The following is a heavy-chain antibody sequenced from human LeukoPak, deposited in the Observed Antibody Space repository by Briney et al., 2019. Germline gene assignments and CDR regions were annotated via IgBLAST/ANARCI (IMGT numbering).Heavy chain of an antibody. Sequence: GGSLRLCCAGSGFSISNYGMNWVRQAPGKGLEWLSYIRSDSSTKYYADSVEGRFTISRDNAQNSLYLQMNSLRDEDSAVYYCARDQGIFDYWGQGTLVTVSS. CDR1: GFSISNYG. CDR2: IRSDSSTK. V-gene: IGHV3-48*02. J-gene: IGHJ4*02. CDR3: ARDQGIFDY.